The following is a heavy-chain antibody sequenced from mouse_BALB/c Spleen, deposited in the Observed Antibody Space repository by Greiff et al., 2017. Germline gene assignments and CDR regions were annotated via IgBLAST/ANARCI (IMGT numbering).Heavy chain of an antibody. CDR2: IDPANGNT. J-gene: IGHJ3*01. Sequence: VQLQQSGAELVKPGASVKLSCTASGFNIKDTYMHWVKQRPEQGLEWIGRIDPANGNTKYDPKFQGKATITADTSSNTAYLQLSSLTSEDTAVYYCARCRAYGAFAYWGEGTLVTVSA. D-gene: IGHD1-2*01. CDR1: GFNIKDTY. V-gene: IGHV14-3*02. CDR3: ARCRAYGAFAY.